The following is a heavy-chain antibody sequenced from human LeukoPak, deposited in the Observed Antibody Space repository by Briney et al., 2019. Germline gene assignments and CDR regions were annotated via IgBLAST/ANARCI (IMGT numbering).Heavy chain of an antibody. V-gene: IGHV3-23*01. Sequence: GGSLRLSCAASGFTFSSYAMSWVRQAPGKGLEWVSAISGSGGSTYYADSVRGRFTILRDNSKNTLYLQMNSLRAEDTAVYYCAKHPSPVTPPPYNWFDPWGQGTLVTVSS. J-gene: IGHJ5*02. CDR1: GFTFSSYA. CDR3: AKHPSPVTPPPYNWFDP. D-gene: IGHD4-17*01. CDR2: ISGSGGST.